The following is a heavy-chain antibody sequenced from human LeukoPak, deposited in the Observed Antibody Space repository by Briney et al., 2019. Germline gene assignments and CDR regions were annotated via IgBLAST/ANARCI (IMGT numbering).Heavy chain of an antibody. D-gene: IGHD3-22*01. Sequence: ASVKVSCKASGYTFTSYYMHWVRQAPGQGLEWMGIINPSGGSTSYAQKFQGRVTMTRDTSTSTVYMGLSSLRSEDTAVYYCARAGWLINYYDSSGLGDPFDYWGQGTLVTVSS. CDR3: ARAGWLINYYDSSGLGDPFDY. CDR1: GYTFTSYY. J-gene: IGHJ4*02. CDR2: INPSGGST. V-gene: IGHV1-46*01.